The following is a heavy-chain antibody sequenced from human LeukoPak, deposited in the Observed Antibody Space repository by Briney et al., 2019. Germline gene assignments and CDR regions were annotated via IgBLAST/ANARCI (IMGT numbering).Heavy chain of an antibody. Sequence: GASVKVSCKASGYTFTGYYMHWVRQAPGQGLEWMGWINPNSGGTNYAQKFQGRVTMTRDTSISTAYMELSRLRSDDTAVYYCARVYSSGWHPLDYWGQGTLVTVSS. CDR3: ARVYSSGWHPLDY. D-gene: IGHD6-19*01. CDR1: GYTFTGYY. CDR2: INPNSGGT. V-gene: IGHV1-2*02. J-gene: IGHJ4*02.